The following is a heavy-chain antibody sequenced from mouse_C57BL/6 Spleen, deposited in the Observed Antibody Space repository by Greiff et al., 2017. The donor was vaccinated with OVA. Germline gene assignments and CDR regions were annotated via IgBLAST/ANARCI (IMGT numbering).Heavy chain of an antibody. J-gene: IGHJ3*01. V-gene: IGHV2-4*01. CDR2: IWSGGST. CDR1: GFSLTSYG. CDR3: ANSGDYYGSGGFAY. D-gene: IGHD1-1*01. Sequence: QVQLKESGPGLVQPSQRLSITCTVSGFSLTSYGVHWVRQPPGKGLEWLGVIWSGGSTDYNAAFISRLSISKDNSKSQVFFKRNSLQADDTAIYYCANSGDYYGSGGFAYWGQGTLVTVSA.